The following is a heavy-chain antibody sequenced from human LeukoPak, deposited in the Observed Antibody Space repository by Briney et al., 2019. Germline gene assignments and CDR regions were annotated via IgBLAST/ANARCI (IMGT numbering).Heavy chain of an antibody. CDR2: INHSGST. D-gene: IGHD4-17*01. V-gene: IGHV4-34*01. J-gene: IGHJ4*02. CDR1: GESFNNYY. Sequence: PSETLSLTCAVYGESFNNYYWSWIRQPPGKGLEWIGEINHSGSTNYNTSIKSRVTILVDTSKNQFSLKLSSVTAADTAVYYCARHDYGDTRDYWGPGTLVTVSS. CDR3: ARHDYGDTRDY.